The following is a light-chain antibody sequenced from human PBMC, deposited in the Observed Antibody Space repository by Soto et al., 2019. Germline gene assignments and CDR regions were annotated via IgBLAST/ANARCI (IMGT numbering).Light chain of an antibody. CDR3: LQHYNFSWT. CDR2: AAS. V-gene: IGKV1-6*01. CDR1: QAIRNT. J-gene: IGKJ1*01. Sequence: AIQMTQSPSSLSASVGDRVTISCRASQAIRNTLAWFQQKPGEAPKLLIFAASNLQSGVPSRFSGSGSVTDFTLAITSLQPEDFATYYCLQHYNFSWTFGQGTKVELK.